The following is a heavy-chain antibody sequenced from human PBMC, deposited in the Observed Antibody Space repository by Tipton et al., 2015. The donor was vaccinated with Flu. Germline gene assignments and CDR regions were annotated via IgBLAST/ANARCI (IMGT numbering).Heavy chain of an antibody. D-gene: IGHD4-17*01. Sequence: QLVQSGPEVKKPGASVKVSCKTSGYTFTSYYIQWVRQAPGQGLEWMGILNPGGGSTNYARKFQGRVTMTRDRSTRIVYMELSNLKSEDTAVYYCARGYGDIDSWGQGTLVTVSS. V-gene: IGHV1-46*01. CDR2: LNPGGGST. J-gene: IGHJ4*02. CDR3: ARGYGDIDS. CDR1: GYTFTSYY.